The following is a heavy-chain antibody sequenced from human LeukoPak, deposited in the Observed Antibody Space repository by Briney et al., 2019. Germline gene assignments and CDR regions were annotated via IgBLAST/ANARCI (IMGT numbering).Heavy chain of an antibody. CDR2: INTDGSST. V-gene: IGHV3-74*01. Sequence: GGSLRLSCAASGFTFSSYWMHWVRQAPGKGLVWVSRINTDGSSTNYADSVKGRFTISRDNSKNTLYLQMNSLRAEDTAVYYCAKDPAAMDPDYYYGMDVWGQGATVTVSS. CDR3: AKDPAAMDPDYYYGMDV. CDR1: GFTFSSYW. D-gene: IGHD5-18*01. J-gene: IGHJ6*02.